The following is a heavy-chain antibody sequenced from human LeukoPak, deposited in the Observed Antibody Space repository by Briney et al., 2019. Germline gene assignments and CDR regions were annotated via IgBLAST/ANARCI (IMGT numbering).Heavy chain of an antibody. CDR1: GYTFTGYY. CDR2: INPNSGGT. Sequence: ASVKVSCKASGYTFTGYYMHWVRQAAGQRLEWMGWINPNSGGTNYAQKFQGRVTMTRDTSISTAYMELSRLRSDDTAVYYCARSRYYYDSSGYYAYDYWGQGTLVTVSS. V-gene: IGHV1-2*02. J-gene: IGHJ4*02. D-gene: IGHD3-22*01. CDR3: ARSRYYYDSSGYYAYDY.